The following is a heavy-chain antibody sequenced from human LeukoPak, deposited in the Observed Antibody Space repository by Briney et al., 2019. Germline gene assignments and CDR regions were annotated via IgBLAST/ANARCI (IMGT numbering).Heavy chain of an antibody. CDR1: GFTFSSYA. D-gene: IGHD4-17*01. CDR2: ISGRGGNT. V-gene: IGHV3-23*01. J-gene: IGHJ4*02. CDR3: AKSGIGGLRGGYFDY. Sequence: GGSLRLSCAASGFTFSSYAMNWVRQAPGKGLEWVSGISGRGGNTYYADSVKGQFTISRDNSKNTLYLQMNSLRAEDTAVYYCAKSGIGGLRGGYFDYWGQGTLVTVSS.